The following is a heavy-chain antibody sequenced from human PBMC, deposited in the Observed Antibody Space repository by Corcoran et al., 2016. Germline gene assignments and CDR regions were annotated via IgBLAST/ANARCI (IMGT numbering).Heavy chain of an antibody. CDR3: TIDADYDFWSGPIGY. D-gene: IGHD3-3*01. Sequence: EVQLVESGGGLVKPGGSLRLSCVASGFTFSNAWMNWVRQAPGKGLEWVGRIKSKTDGGTTDYAAPVKGRFTISRDDSKNTLYLQMNSLKTEDTAVYYCTIDADYDFWSGPIGYWGQGTLVTVSS. CDR1: GFTFSNAW. J-gene: IGHJ4*02. V-gene: IGHV3-15*07. CDR2: IKSKTDGGTT.